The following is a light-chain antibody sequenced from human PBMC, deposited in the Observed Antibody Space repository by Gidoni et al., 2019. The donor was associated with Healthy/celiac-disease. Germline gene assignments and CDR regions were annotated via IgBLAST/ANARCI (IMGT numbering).Light chain of an antibody. CDR2: GAS. CDR3: QQYGSSPPYT. J-gene: IGKJ2*01. V-gene: IGKV3-20*01. Sequence: EIVLAQPPGTLSWSPGERATLPCRARQSVSSSYLAWYQQKPGQAPRLLIYGASSRATGIPDRFSGRGSGSDFTLTIIRLEPEDFAVYYCQQYGSSPPYTFGQGTKLEIK. CDR1: QSVSSSY.